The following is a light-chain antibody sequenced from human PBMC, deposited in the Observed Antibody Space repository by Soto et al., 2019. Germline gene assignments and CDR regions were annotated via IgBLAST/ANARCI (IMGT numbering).Light chain of an antibody. CDR3: QYSRHLPL. J-gene: IGKJ3*01. CDR1: QDISNY. CDR2: DAS. V-gene: IGKV1-33*01. Sequence: DIQMTQSPSSLSASVGDRVTITCQASQDISNYLNWYQQKPGKAPKLLIYDASNLETGVPSRFRGSGSGTHFSFTISGLQPDDVATYYCQYSRHLPLFGPGTKVDMK.